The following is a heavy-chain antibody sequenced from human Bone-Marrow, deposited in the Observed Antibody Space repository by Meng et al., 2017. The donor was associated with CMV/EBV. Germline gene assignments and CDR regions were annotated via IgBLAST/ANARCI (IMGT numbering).Heavy chain of an antibody. Sequence: GGSLRLSCAASGFTFSTYSMNWVRQAPGKGLEWVSYISSSSSTIYYADSVRGRFTISKDNAKNSLYLQMNSLRAEDTAVYYCARQFGVPTAWFDPWGQGTLVTVSS. J-gene: IGHJ5*02. CDR3: ARQFGVPTAWFDP. CDR1: GFTFSTYS. CDR2: ISSSSSTI. V-gene: IGHV3-48*04. D-gene: IGHD3-3*01.